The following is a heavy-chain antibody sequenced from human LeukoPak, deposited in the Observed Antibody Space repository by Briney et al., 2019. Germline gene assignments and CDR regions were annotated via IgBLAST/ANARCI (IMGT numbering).Heavy chain of an antibody. CDR3: ARNSPYYDILTGCGMDV. CDR1: GYTFTSYG. J-gene: IGHJ6*02. V-gene: IGHV1-18*01. D-gene: IGHD3-9*01. CDR2: ISAYNGNT. Sequence: GASVKVSCKASGYTFTSYGISWVRQAPGQGLEWMGWISAYNGNTNYAQKLQGRVTMTTDTSTSTAYMELRSLRSDDTAVYYCARNSPYYDILTGCGMDVWGQGTTVTVSS.